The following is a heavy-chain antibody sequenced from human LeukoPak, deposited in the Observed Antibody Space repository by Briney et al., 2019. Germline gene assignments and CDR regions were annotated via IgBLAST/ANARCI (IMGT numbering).Heavy chain of an antibody. J-gene: IGHJ5*02. D-gene: IGHD3-9*01. CDR2: ISSSSSTI. Sequence: PGGSLRLSCAASGFTFSSYSMNWVRQAPGKGLEWVSYISSSSSTIYYADSVKGRFTISRDNAKNSLYLQMNSLRAEDTAVYYCARDIGGITIFWPIGWFDPWGQGTLVTVSS. V-gene: IGHV3-48*04. CDR3: ARDIGGITIFWPIGWFDP. CDR1: GFTFSSYS.